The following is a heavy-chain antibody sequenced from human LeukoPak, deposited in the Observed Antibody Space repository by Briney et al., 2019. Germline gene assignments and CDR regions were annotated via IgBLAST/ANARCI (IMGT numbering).Heavy chain of an antibody. Sequence: QTGGSLRLSCAASGFTFSSYAMSWVRQAPGKGLEWVSAISGSGGGTYYADSVKGRFTISRDNSKNTLYLQMNSLRAEDTAVYYCAKAKTWELRYFDYWGQGTLVTVSS. CDR2: ISGSGGGT. V-gene: IGHV3-23*01. J-gene: IGHJ4*02. CDR3: AKAKTWELRYFDY. D-gene: IGHD1-26*01. CDR1: GFTFSSYA.